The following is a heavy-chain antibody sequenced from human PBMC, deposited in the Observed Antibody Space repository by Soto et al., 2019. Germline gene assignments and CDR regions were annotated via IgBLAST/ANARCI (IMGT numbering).Heavy chain of an antibody. J-gene: IGHJ6*02. V-gene: IGHV3-21*01. D-gene: IGHD3-10*01. CDR3: ARDYFENYAMDV. CDR1: GFSFSTYS. CDR2: ISSSGSYK. Sequence: EVQLVESGGGLVKPGGSLRLSCAASGFSFSTYSMNWVRRAPGKGLEWVSSISSSGSYKYYADSVKGRFTISRDSGTNSLYLQMTSLRAEDTAVYFCARDYFENYAMDVWGQGTTVSVSS.